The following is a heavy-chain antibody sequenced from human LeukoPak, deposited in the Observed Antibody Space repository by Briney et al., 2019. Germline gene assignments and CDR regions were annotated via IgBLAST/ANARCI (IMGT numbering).Heavy chain of an antibody. J-gene: IGHJ6*03. CDR3: ARQAKGYMDV. CDR1: GGSISSSNYY. Sequence: PSETLSLTCTVSGGSISSSNYYWGWIRQPPGKGLEWIGSIYYSGSTYYNSSLKSRVTISVDTSRNQSSLKLSSVTAADTAVYYCARQAKGYMDVWGKGTTVTVSS. V-gene: IGHV4-39*01. CDR2: IYYSGST.